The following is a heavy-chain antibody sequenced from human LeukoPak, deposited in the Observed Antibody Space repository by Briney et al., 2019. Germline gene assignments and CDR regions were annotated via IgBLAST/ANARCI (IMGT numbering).Heavy chain of an antibody. CDR2: IHYSGAT. J-gene: IGHJ4*02. CDR3: ATLRGASTAVFDS. D-gene: IGHD2-21*02. Sequence: SETLSLTCTVSGGSINYDYWSWIRQSPGKRLEWIGYIHYSGATNYSPSLNSRVTISVDTSKNQFSLKLSSVTAADTALYYCATLRGASTAVFDSWGQGTLVTVSS. CDR1: GGSINYDY. V-gene: IGHV4-59*08.